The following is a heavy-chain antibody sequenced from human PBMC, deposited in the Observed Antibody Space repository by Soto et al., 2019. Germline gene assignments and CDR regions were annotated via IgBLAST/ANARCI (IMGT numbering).Heavy chain of an antibody. Sequence: QVQLVQSGAEVKKPGASVKVSCKASEYTFTSYDINWVRQATGQGLEWMGWMNPNSGNTGYAQKFQGRVTMTRNTSRSTDYMERSSLRAEDTAVYYCARGINYYDSGDDAFDIWGQGTMVTVSS. D-gene: IGHD3-10*01. CDR3: ARGINYYDSGDDAFDI. V-gene: IGHV1-8*01. J-gene: IGHJ3*02. CDR2: MNPNSGNT. CDR1: EYTFTSYD.